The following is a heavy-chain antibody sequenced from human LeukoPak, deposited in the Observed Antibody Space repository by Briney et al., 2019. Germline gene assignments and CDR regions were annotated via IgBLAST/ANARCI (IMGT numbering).Heavy chain of an antibody. D-gene: IGHD3-3*01. CDR1: GFTFSSYA. V-gene: IGHV3-23*01. J-gene: IGHJ4*02. CDR3: AKDSDFWSGYYNFDY. CDR2: ISGSGGST. Sequence: GGSLRLSCAASGFTFSSYAMSWVRQAPGEGLEWVSAISGSGGSTYYADSVKGRFTISRDNSKNTLYLQMNSLRAEDTAVYYCAKDSDFWSGYYNFDYWGQGTLVTVSS.